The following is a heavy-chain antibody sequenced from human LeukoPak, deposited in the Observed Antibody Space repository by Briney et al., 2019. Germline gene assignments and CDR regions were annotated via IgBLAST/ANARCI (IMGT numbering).Heavy chain of an antibody. J-gene: IGHJ4*02. Sequence: GESLKISCKGSGYSFTSNWIAWVRQMPGKGLEWMGIIYPGDSDTRYSPSLQGQVTISADKSISTAYLQWSSLKASDTAIYYCARQWGDCSSTSCYSAYWGQGTLVTVSS. CDR2: IYPGDSDT. CDR3: ARQWGDCSSTSCYSAY. CDR1: GYSFTSNW. V-gene: IGHV5-51*01. D-gene: IGHD2-2*01.